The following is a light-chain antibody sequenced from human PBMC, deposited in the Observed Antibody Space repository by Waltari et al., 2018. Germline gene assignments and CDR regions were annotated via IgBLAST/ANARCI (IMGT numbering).Light chain of an antibody. CDR3: QQYYTYPYT. V-gene: IGKV3-20*01. CDR1: QSVSSSY. Sequence: EIVLTQSPGTLSLSPGERATLSCRASQSVSSSYLAWYQQKPGQAPRLLIYDASSRATGIPDRFSGSGSGTDFTLTISRLEPEDFALYYCQQYYTYPYTFGQGTKLAIK. CDR2: DAS. J-gene: IGKJ2*01.